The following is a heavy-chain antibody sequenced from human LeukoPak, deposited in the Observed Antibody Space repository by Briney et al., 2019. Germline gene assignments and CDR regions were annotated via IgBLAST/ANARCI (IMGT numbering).Heavy chain of an antibody. V-gene: IGHV4-4*07. CDR2: IYTSGNT. D-gene: IGHD6-19*01. J-gene: IGHJ4*02. CDR3: ARSPIAVAGFDY. CDR1: GGSMSSYY. Sequence: SETLSLACTVAGGSMSSYYRSWIRQPAGKGRGWIGRIYTSGNTNYTPSLNSRVTMSVDTSKNQFSLKLSSVTAADTAVYYSARSPIAVAGFDYWGQATLVTVSS.